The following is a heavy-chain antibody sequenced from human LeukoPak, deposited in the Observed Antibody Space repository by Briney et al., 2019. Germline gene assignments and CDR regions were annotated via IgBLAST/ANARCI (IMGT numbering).Heavy chain of an antibody. CDR2: INQDGSKK. CDR1: GFTFRNDW. J-gene: IGHJ3*01. CDR3: ARDTSPSSGTSYFDALAV. Sequence: GGSLRLSCVTSGFTFRNDWMTWVRQAQGKGLEWVANINQDGSKKNYVDSVKGRFSISRDNKENSLFLQMDSLRAEDTAIYYCARDTSPSSGTSYFDALAVWGQGTMVTVSS. D-gene: IGHD2-2*01. V-gene: IGHV3-7*01.